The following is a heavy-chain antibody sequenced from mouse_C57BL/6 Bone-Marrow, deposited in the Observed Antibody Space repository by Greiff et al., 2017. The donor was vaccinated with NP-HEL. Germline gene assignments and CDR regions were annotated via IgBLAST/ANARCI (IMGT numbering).Heavy chain of an antibody. CDR2: ISDGGSYT. D-gene: IGHD1-1*01. CDR3: ARVGSSWAWFAY. Sequence: EVQVVESGGGLVKPGGSLKLSCAASGFTFSSYAMSWVRQTPEKRLEWVATISDGGSYTYYPDNVKGRFTISRDNAKNNLYLQMSHLKSEDTAMYYCARVGSSWAWFAYWGQGTLVTVSA. CDR1: GFTFSSYA. J-gene: IGHJ3*01. V-gene: IGHV5-4*01.